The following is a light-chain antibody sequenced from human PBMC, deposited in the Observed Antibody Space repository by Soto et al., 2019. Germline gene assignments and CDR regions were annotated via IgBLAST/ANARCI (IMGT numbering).Light chain of an antibody. J-gene: IGLJ2*01. Sequence: QSALTQPASVSGSPGQSITISCTGTSSEVGSYNLVSWYQQHPGKAPKLMIYEGSKRPSGVSNRFSGSKSGNPASLTISGLQAEDEADYYCCSYAGSSTSVVFGGGTKLTVL. V-gene: IGLV2-23*01. CDR3: CSYAGSSTSVV. CDR2: EGS. CDR1: SSEVGSYNL.